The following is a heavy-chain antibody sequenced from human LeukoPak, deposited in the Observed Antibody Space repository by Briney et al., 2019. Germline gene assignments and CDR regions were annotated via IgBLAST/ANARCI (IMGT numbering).Heavy chain of an antibody. CDR1: GFTFSTCC. V-gene: IGHV3-48*02. J-gene: IGHJ2*01. Sequence: GGSLRLSCTASGFTFSTCCMNWVRQAPGKGLEWVSYISDSGTIYYADSVKGRFTISRDNAKNSLYLQMNSLRDEDTAVYYCARDAAKFGTYWYFDLWGRGTLVTVSS. CDR3: ARDAAKFGTYWYFDL. CDR2: ISDSGTI. D-gene: IGHD3-10*01.